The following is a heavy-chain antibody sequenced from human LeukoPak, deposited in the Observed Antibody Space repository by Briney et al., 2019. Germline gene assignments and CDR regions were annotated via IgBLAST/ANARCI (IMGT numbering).Heavy chain of an antibody. Sequence: SETLSLTCTVSGGSISSYYWSWIRQPAGKGLEWIGRIYTSGSTNYNPSLKSRVTISVDTSKKQFSLKMRSVTAADTAVYYCARDKALGLSNDAFDIWGQGTVVTVSS. D-gene: IGHD2-2*01. V-gene: IGHV4-4*07. CDR3: ARDKALGLSNDAFDI. CDR1: GGSISSYY. CDR2: IYTSGST. J-gene: IGHJ3*02.